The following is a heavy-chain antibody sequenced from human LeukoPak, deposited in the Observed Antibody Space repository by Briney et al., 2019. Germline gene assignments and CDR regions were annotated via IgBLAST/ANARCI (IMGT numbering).Heavy chain of an antibody. D-gene: IGHD1-26*01. V-gene: IGHV4-61*02. CDR1: GGSISSGSYY. CDR3: ARDHERGSYSGSYLDY. Sequence: SQTLSLXCTVSGGSISSGSYYWSWIRQPAGKGLEWIGRIYTSGITNYNPSLKSRVTISVDTSKNQFSLKLSSVTAADTAVYYCARDHERGSYSGSYLDYWGQGTLVTVSS. CDR2: IYTSGIT. J-gene: IGHJ4*02.